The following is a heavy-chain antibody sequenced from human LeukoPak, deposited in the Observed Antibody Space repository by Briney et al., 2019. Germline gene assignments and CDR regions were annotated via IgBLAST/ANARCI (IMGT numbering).Heavy chain of an antibody. CDR1: GFTVSSSY. J-gene: IGHJ4*02. D-gene: IGHD2-15*01. V-gene: IGHV3-66*01. Sequence: GGSLRLSCAASGFTVSSSYMTWVRQAPGKGLEWVSVIYSGGSTYYVDSVKGRFIISRDNSKNTLYLQMNSLRGEDTAVYYCVRVTCNGGSCHTEYGPYYFDSWGQGTLVTVSS. CDR2: IYSGGST. CDR3: VRVTCNGGSCHTEYGPYYFDS.